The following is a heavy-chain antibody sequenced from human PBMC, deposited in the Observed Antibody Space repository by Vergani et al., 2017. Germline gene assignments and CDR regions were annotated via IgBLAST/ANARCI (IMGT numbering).Heavy chain of an antibody. Sequence: EVQLVQSGAEVKTPVYSLTLSCPVSCYRFPLYWIVWVRQMPGKGLEWMGIISPGYSDPRYSPSFQGQVTISADKSISTAYLQWSSLKASDTAMYYCARHVNRIWSWFDPWGQGTLVKVSA. V-gene: IGHV5-51*01. CDR3: ARHVNRIWSWFDP. D-gene: IGHD1-14*01. J-gene: IGHJ5*02. CDR2: ISPGYSDP. CDR1: CYRFPLYW.